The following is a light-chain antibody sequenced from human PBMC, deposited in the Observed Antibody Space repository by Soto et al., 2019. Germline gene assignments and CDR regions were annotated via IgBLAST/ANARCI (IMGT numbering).Light chain of an antibody. J-gene: IGKJ2*01. CDR3: QQYGSSPFT. CDR1: QSVSSSY. Sequence: EIVLTQSPGTLPLSPGERATLSCSASQSVSSSYLVWYQQKPGQAPRPLIYGASSRATGIPDRFSGSGSGTDFTLTISRLEAEDFAVYYCQQYGSSPFTFGQGTKLEIK. CDR2: GAS. V-gene: IGKV3-20*01.